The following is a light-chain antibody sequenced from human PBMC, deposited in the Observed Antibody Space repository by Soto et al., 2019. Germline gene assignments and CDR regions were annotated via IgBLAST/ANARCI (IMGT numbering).Light chain of an antibody. CDR1: QSVSSY. CDR3: QQRSNWLFT. J-gene: IGKJ3*01. Sequence: IVLTQSPATLSLSPGDRATLSCRASQSVSSYLAWYQQRPGQAPRLLIYDASNMDTGIPARFSGSGSGTDFTLTISSLEPADFAVYYCQQRSNWLFTFGHGTKVDIK. CDR2: DAS. V-gene: IGKV3-11*01.